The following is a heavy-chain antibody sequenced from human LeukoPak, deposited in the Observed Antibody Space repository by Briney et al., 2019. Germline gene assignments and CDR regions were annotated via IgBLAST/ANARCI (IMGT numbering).Heavy chain of an antibody. D-gene: IGHD5-12*01. CDR1: GGSISSYY. Sequence: SETLSLTCTVSGGSISSYYWSWIRQPPGKGLEWIGYIYYSGSTNYNPSLKSRVTISVDTSKNQFSLKLSSVTAADTAVYYCARGGGYLYYFDYWGQGTLVTASS. V-gene: IGHV4-59*01. CDR3: ARGGGYLYYFDY. CDR2: IYYSGST. J-gene: IGHJ4*02.